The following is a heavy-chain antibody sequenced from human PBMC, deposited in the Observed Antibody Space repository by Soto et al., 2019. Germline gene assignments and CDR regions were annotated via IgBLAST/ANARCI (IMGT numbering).Heavy chain of an antibody. J-gene: IGHJ6*02. V-gene: IGHV3-30*18. CDR2: ISYDGSNK. CDR3: EKDPSPRMVRLPDV. Sequence: PGESLKISCAASGFTFSSYGMHWVRQAPGKGLEWVAVISYDGSNKYYADSVKGRFTISRDNSKNPLYLQMNSLRAEDTAVYYCEKDPSPRMVRLPDVWAQGTTVTVS. CDR1: GFTFSSYG. D-gene: IGHD5-18*01.